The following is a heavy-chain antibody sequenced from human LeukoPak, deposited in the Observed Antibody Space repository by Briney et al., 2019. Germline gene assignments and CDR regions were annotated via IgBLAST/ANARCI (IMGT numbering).Heavy chain of an antibody. CDR2: ISGSSGYI. V-gene: IGHV3-21*06. D-gene: IGHD6-19*01. J-gene: IGHJ4*02. Sequence: GGSLRLSCAASGFTFFSYSLSWVRQAPGKGLEWVSSISGSSGYIFYADSVKGRFTISRDYAKNSLYLQMNSLRAEDTALYYCARGSYSSGWLIDYWGQGTLVTVSS. CDR3: ARGSYSSGWLIDY. CDR1: GFTFFSYS.